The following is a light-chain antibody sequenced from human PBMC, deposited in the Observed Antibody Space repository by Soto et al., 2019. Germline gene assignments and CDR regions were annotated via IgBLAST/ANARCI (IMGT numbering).Light chain of an antibody. CDR3: QQYDYWTPQFA. Sequence: EIVMPQSPASPPVSPGAGATLPCRASQSVASNGAGYQQKPGQVPRLLSHGATTRAVGVPSRFSGSGSGTAVSLTISSVRPEAFGVDYGQQYDYWTPQFAFGQGKKVLIK. CDR2: GAT. J-gene: IGKJ2*01. V-gene: IGKV3-15*01. CDR1: QSVASN.